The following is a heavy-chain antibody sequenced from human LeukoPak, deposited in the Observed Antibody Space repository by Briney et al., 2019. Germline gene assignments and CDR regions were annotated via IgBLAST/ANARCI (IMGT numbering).Heavy chain of an antibody. CDR3: ASDGRLGYCSSTSCHLPFDY. J-gene: IGHJ4*02. V-gene: IGHV4-39*01. CDR1: GGSISSSSYY. D-gene: IGHD2-2*01. Sequence: SETLSLTCTVSGGSISSSSYYWGWIRRPPGKGLEWIGSIYYSGSTYYNPSLKSRVTVSVDTSKNQFSLKLSSVTAADTAVYYCASDGRLGYCSSTSCHLPFDYWGQGTLVTVSS. CDR2: IYYSGST.